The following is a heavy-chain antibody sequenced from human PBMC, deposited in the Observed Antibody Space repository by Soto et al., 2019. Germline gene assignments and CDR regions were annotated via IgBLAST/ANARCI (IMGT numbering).Heavy chain of an antibody. CDR3: ARDGEYYDSRGYQLSASTENDY. J-gene: IGHJ4*02. CDR2: IKQDGSEK. CDR1: GFTFSSYW. V-gene: IGHV3-7*03. D-gene: IGHD3-22*01. Sequence: PGGYLRLSCAASGFTFSSYWMSWVRQAPGKGLEWVANIKQDGSEKYYVDSVKGRFTISRDNAKNSLYLQMNSLRAEDTAVYYCARDGEYYDSRGYQLSASTENDYWGQVTLVTV.